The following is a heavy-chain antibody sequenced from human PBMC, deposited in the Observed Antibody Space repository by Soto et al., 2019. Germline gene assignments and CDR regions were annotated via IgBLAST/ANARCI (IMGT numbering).Heavy chain of an antibody. J-gene: IGHJ4*02. CDR2: INPNGGST. CDR1: GYTFIHYY. D-gene: IGHD2-21*01. V-gene: IGHV1-46*01. Sequence: QVQLVQSGAEVKKPGASVKISCKASGYTFIHYYIHWVRQAPGQGLEWMAIINPNGGSTNYAQKFQGRVTVTSDTSTTTVSMERNSLESDDTAVYFRARSLLQGDFWGQGTRVTVSS. CDR3: ARSLLQGDF.